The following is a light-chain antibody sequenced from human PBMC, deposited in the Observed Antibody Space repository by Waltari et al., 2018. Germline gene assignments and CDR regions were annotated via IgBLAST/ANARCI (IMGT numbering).Light chain of an antibody. J-gene: IGKJ1*01. Sequence: EIVLTQSPGTLSLSTGERATLSCRASQSVSGSYLAWYQQKPGQAPRLLIYGASRRATGIPDRFSGSGSGTDFTLTISRLEPEDFAVYYCQQYGSSPWTFGQGTKVEIK. CDR3: QQYGSSPWT. CDR2: GAS. CDR1: QSVSGSY. V-gene: IGKV3-20*01.